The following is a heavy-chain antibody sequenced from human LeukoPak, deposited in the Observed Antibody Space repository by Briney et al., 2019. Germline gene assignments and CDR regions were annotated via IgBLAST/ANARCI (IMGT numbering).Heavy chain of an antibody. CDR2: FDREDGET. J-gene: IGHJ3*02. CDR3: ATAYIVGARDAFDI. CDR1: GYTLTELS. Sequence: GASVKVSCKVSGYTLTELSMHWVRQAPGKGLEWMGGFDREDGETIYAQKFQGRVTMTEDTSTDTAYMELSSLRSEDTAVYYCATAYIVGARDAFDIWGQGTMVTVSS. D-gene: IGHD1-26*01. V-gene: IGHV1-24*01.